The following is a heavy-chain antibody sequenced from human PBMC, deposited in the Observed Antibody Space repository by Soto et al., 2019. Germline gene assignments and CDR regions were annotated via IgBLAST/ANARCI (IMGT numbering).Heavy chain of an antibody. CDR3: ARSGDNYNLLDY. J-gene: IGHJ4*02. V-gene: IGHV3-11*06. CDR2: SSNSGTFA. CDR1: GFTFNEYY. Sequence: GGSLRLSCAASGFTFNEYYMSWIRQAPGEGLEWISYSSNSGTFARYADSVKGRFSISRDNAKNSLYLQINSLRGDDTAIYYCARSGDNYNLLDYWGQGTLVTVSS. D-gene: IGHD1-1*01.